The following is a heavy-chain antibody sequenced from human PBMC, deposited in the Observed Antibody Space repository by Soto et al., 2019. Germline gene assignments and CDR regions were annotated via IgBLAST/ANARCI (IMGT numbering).Heavy chain of an antibody. CDR3: ARLRHRWFIDY. J-gene: IGHJ4*01. V-gene: IGHV3-7*03. CDR2: VNEDGSEK. D-gene: IGHD3-10*01. Sequence: GGSLRLSCAASGFSFSGNWMTWVRQAPGKGLEWVANVNEDGSEKNYVDSVKGRFTISRDNAKNTLYLQVNSLTAADTAVYYGARLRHRWFIDYWGQGALVTVS. CDR1: GFSFSGNW.